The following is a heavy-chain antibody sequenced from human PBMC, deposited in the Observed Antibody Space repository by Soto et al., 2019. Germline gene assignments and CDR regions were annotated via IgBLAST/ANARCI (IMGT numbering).Heavy chain of an antibody. CDR2: ISYSGYP. D-gene: IGHD2-21*01. J-gene: IGHJ4*02. Sequence: PSETLSLTCTVSGASISNYYWSWIRQPPGKELEWIGHISYSGYPDYNPSLNSRVTISADTSKNQFSLKLTSVTAADTAVHYCARHYSSDPFDYWGQGTLVTV. CDR1: GASISNYY. CDR3: ARHYSSDPFDY. V-gene: IGHV4-59*08.